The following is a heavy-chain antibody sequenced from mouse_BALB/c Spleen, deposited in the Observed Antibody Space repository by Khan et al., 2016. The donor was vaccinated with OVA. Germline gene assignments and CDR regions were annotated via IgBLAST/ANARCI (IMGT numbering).Heavy chain of an antibody. D-gene: IGHD2-1*01. CDR2: IFPGNSDT. CDR3: ARNGFGNYEIWDY. Sequence: VQLKESGTVLARPGASVKMSCKASGYTFTNYWMHWVKQRPGQGLEWIGTIFPGNSDTNYNQKFTGQAKLTAVKSTSTAYMELSSLKNEDSSVYYCARNGFGNYEIWDYWGQGTTLTVSS. CDR1: GYTFTNYW. J-gene: IGHJ2*01. V-gene: IGHV1-5*01.